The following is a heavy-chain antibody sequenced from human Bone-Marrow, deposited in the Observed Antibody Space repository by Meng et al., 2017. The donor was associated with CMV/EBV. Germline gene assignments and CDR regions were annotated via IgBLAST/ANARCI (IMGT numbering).Heavy chain of an antibody. CDR3: AKDPSGVGATNY. J-gene: IGHJ4*02. Sequence: GESLKISCAASGFTLSTYWMTWVRQAPGKGLESVANIKQDGSDKYYLDSVKGRFTISRDNAKNTLYLQMNSLRAEDTAVYYCAKDPSGVGATNYWGQGTLVTFYS. CDR1: GFTLSTYW. V-gene: IGHV3-7*03. CDR2: IKQDGSDK. D-gene: IGHD1-26*01.